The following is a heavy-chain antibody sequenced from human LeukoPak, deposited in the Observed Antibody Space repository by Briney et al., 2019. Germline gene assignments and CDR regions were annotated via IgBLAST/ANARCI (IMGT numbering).Heavy chain of an antibody. CDR3: AREGGSDAFDI. CDR1: GFTFSSYA. V-gene: IGHV3-74*01. J-gene: IGHJ3*02. CDR2: INTDGSST. Sequence: GGSLRLSCAASGFTFSSYAMSWVRQAPGKGLVWVSRINTDGSSTSYADSVKGRFTISRDNAKNTLYLQMNSLRAEDTAVYYCAREGGSDAFDIWGQGTMVTVSS. D-gene: IGHD3-16*01.